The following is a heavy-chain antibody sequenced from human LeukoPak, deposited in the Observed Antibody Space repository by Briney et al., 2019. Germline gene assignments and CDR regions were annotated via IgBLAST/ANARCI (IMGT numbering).Heavy chain of an antibody. D-gene: IGHD5-12*01. J-gene: IGHJ4*02. CDR3: ARQYSGYDMYFDH. CDR1: GYSFSNSW. V-gene: IGHV5-51*01. CDR2: VYPGDSDT. Sequence: GESLKISCKGSGYSFSNSWIGWVRQMPGKGLEWMGIVYPGDSDTRYSPSFQGQVTISVDKSISTAYLQWSSLKASDTAIYYCARQYSGYDMYFDHWGQGTLVTVSS.